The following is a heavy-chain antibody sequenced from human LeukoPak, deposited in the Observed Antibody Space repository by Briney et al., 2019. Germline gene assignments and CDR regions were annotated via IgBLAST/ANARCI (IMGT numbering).Heavy chain of an antibody. CDR2: MLYSGNT. Sequence: PSETLSLTRIVSGGSISSGSHYWAWVRQPPGKGLEWIASMLYSGNTYYNPSLKSRVTISVDTSKNQFFLRLSSVTAADTTVYYCARHLDSRGRYFDYWGQGTLVTVSS. CDR1: GGSISSGSHY. J-gene: IGHJ4*02. V-gene: IGHV4-39*01. D-gene: IGHD3-22*01. CDR3: ARHLDSRGRYFDY.